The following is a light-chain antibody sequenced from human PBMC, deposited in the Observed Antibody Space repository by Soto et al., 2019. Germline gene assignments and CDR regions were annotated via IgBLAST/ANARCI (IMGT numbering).Light chain of an antibody. J-gene: IGKJ1*01. Sequence: EIVLTHSPGTLSLFPGERPTLPCRPSQRVSSANFAWSQQKPGQAPRLLIYGASSRATGIPDRFSGSGSGTVFTLTINILEPDDFAVYYCHQYGNSPQTFGQGTKVEIK. V-gene: IGKV3-20*01. CDR2: GAS. CDR3: HQYGNSPQT. CDR1: QRVSSAN.